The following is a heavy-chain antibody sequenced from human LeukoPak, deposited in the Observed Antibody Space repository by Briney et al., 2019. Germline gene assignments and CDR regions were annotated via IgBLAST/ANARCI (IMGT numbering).Heavy chain of an antibody. V-gene: IGHV3-7*01. CDR2: IKQDGSEN. CDR1: GFIFSNYW. Sequence: GGSLRLSCAASGFIFSNYWMSWVRQAPGKGLEWVAHIKQDGSENYYVDSVKGRFTISRDNSKNSLYLQMNSLRAEDTAVYYCAELGITMIGGVWGKGTTVTISS. D-gene: IGHD3-10*02. J-gene: IGHJ6*04. CDR3: AELGITMIGGV.